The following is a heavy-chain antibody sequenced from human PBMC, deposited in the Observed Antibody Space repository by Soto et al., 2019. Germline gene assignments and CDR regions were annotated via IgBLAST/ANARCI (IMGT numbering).Heavy chain of an antibody. CDR3: AKDWGSGYDYYAYYFGY. D-gene: IGHD5-12*01. CDR2: ISYDGSNK. Sequence: QVQLVESGGGVVQPGRSLRLSCAASGFTFSSYGMHWVRQAPGKGLEWVAVISYDGSNKYYADSVKGRFTISRDNSKNTLHVKINSLRVADTAVYYCAKDWGSGYDYYAYYFGYWGQGTMVTVSS. J-gene: IGHJ4*02. CDR1: GFTFSSYG. V-gene: IGHV3-30*18.